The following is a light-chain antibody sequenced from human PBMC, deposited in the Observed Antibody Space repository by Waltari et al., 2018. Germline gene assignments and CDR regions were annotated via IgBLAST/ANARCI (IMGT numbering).Light chain of an antibody. J-gene: IGLJ2*01. CDR2: DVS. V-gene: IGLV2-14*01. CDR1: SSDVGGYNY. Sequence: QSALTQPASVSGSPGQSITISCTGTSSDVGGYNYVSWYQQHPGKAPKLLIYDVSNRPSGVSSGFSGSRSGNTAALTISGLQAEDEADYYCSSYTSSSTPVVFGGGTKLTVL. CDR3: SSYTSSSTPVV.